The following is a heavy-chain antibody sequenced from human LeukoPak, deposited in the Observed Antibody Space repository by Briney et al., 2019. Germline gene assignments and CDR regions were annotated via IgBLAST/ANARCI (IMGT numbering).Heavy chain of an antibody. V-gene: IGHV4-59*01. Sequence: SETLSLTCTVSGGSISSYYWSWIRQPPGKGLEWIGYIYYSGSTNYNPSLKSRVTISVDTSKNQFSLKLSSVTAADTAVYYCARVPRSYYYYYYMDVXXKGTTVTVSS. CDR3: ARVPRSYYYYYYMDV. J-gene: IGHJ6*03. CDR2: IYYSGST. CDR1: GGSISSYY.